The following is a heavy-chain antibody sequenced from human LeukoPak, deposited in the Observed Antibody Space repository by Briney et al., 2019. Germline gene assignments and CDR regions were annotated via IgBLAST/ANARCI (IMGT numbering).Heavy chain of an antibody. J-gene: IGHJ4*02. CDR3: ARHGGRYNWSPSD. Sequence: KTSETLSLTCTVSGDSISSSTYSTTYYWGWIRQPPGKGLEWIGSITYSGTTHYNASLKSRVTISVDTSKNQFSLRLSSATAADTAVYFCARHGGRYNWSPSDWGQGTLVTVSS. D-gene: IGHD1-20*01. CDR2: ITYSGTT. V-gene: IGHV4-39*01. CDR1: GDSISSSTYSTTYY.